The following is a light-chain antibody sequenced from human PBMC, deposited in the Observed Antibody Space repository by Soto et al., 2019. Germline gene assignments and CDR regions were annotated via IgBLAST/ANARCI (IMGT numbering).Light chain of an antibody. CDR2: GTT. J-gene: IGLJ1*01. CDR3: QSYDGTLSGSYV. CDR1: NSNIGAGYD. V-gene: IGLV1-40*01. Sequence: QSVLTQPPSVSGAPGQRVIISCTGSNSNIGAGYDVHWYQQVPGTAPKLIIYGTTERPSGVPDRFSGSKSGTSASLAITGLQAEDEADYYCQSYDGTLSGSYVFGIGTKVTVL.